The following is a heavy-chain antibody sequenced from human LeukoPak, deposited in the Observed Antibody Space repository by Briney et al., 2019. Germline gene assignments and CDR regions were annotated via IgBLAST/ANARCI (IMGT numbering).Heavy chain of an antibody. Sequence: SVKVSCKASGGTFSSYAISWVRQAPGQGLEWMGGIIPIFGTANYAQKFQGRVTITTDESTSTAYMELSSLRSEDTAVYYCARDLSGSGSYYREAWFDPWGQGTLVAVSS. V-gene: IGHV1-69*05. CDR1: GGTFSSYA. CDR3: ARDLSGSGSYYREAWFDP. J-gene: IGHJ5*02. D-gene: IGHD3-10*01. CDR2: IIPIFGTA.